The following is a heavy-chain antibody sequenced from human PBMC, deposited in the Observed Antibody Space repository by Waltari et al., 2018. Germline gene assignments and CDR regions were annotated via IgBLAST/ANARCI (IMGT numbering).Heavy chain of an antibody. CDR1: GFTFSDYY. V-gene: IGHV3-11*01. D-gene: IGHD3-3*01. CDR3: ARTEYDFWSGYSGYFDY. CDR2: MGGRGSPI. Sequence: QVQLVESGGGLVKPGGSLRLSCAASGFTFSDYYMSWIRQAPGEGREWVSYMGGRGSPIYYADSVKGRFTISRDNAKTSLYLQMNSLRAEDTAVYYCARTEYDFWSGYSGYFDYWGQGTLVTVSS. J-gene: IGHJ4*02.